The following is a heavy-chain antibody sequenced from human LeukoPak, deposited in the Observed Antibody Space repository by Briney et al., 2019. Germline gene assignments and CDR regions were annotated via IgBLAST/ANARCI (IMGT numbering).Heavy chain of an antibody. CDR2: TIPIFGTA. CDR3: ARDSYENHDYDSSPGPFDY. Sequence: ASAEVSCKASGGTFSSYAISWVRQAPGQGLEWMGGTIPIFGTANYAQKFQGRVTITADESMSTAYMELSSLRSEDTAVYYCARDSYENHDYDSSPGPFDYWGQGTLVTVSS. D-gene: IGHD3-22*01. V-gene: IGHV1-69*13. CDR1: GGTFSSYA. J-gene: IGHJ4*02.